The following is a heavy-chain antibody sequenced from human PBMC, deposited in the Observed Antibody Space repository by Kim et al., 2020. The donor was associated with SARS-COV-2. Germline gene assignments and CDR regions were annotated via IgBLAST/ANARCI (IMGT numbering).Heavy chain of an antibody. D-gene: IGHD3-10*01. J-gene: IGHJ4*02. CDR2: I. CDR3: ARGGSGEPRAY. Sequence: IYDAGAVKGRFTISRDNAKNSLYLQMNSRRAEDTAVYYCARGGSGEPRAYWGQGTLVTVSS. V-gene: IGHV3-11*04.